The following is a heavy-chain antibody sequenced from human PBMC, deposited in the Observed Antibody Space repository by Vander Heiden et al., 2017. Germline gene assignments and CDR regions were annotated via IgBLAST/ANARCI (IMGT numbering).Heavy chain of an antibody. J-gene: IGHJ5*02. CDR1: GFTFSYAW. CDR3: TGRVGDLADP. Sequence: EVQLVESGGGLVKPGESLRLSCAASGFTFSYAWLIWLRQAPGKGREWVGRIKTKTDGGTIDYAAPVRGRFTISRDDSKNTLYLQMNSLKIEDTAVYYCTGRVGDLADPWGQGTLVTVSS. V-gene: IGHV3-15*07. D-gene: IGHD3-16*01. CDR2: IKTKTDGGTI.